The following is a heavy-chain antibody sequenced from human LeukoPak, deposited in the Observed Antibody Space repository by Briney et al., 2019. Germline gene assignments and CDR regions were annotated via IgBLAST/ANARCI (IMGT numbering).Heavy chain of an antibody. Sequence: GGSLRLSCAASGFTFSSYEMNGVRQAPAKGLEWVSYISSSGSTIYYADSVKGRFTISRDNAKNSLYLQMNSLRAEDTAVYYCASGLLIVVVVAATVCWGQGTLVTVSS. CDR2: ISSSGSTI. CDR3: ASGLLIVVVVAATVC. J-gene: IGHJ4*02. V-gene: IGHV3-48*03. CDR1: GFTFSSYE. D-gene: IGHD2-15*01.